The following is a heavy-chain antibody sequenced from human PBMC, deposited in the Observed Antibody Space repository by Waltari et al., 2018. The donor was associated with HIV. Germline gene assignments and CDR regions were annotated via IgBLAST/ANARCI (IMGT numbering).Heavy chain of an antibody. CDR3: ASEAPIEATIGGGY. Sequence: EVQLVESGGGLVKPGGSLRLSCAASGFTFSSYSMTWVRQAPGKGLEWVSSISSSSSYIYYADSVKGRFTISRDNAKNSLYLQMNSLRAEDTAVYYCASEAPIEATIGGGYWGQGTLVTVSS. CDR2: ISSSSSYI. J-gene: IGHJ4*02. D-gene: IGHD3-16*01. V-gene: IGHV3-21*01. CDR1: GFTFSSYS.